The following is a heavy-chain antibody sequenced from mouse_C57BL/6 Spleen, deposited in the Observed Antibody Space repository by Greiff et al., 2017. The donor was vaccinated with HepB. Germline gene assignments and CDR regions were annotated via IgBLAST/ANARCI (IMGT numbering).Heavy chain of an antibody. CDR1: GYTFTSYW. V-gene: IGHV1-69*01. J-gene: IGHJ4*01. CDR2: IDPSDSYT. D-gene: IGHD1-1*01. CDR3: ARAIYYYGSSSYYYAMDY. Sequence: VQLQQPGAELVMPGASVKLSCKASGYTFTSYWMHWVKQRPGQGLEWIGEIDPSDSYTNYNQKFKGKSTLTVDKSSSTAYMQLSSLTSEDSAVYYCARAIYYYGSSSYYYAMDYWGQGTSVTVSS.